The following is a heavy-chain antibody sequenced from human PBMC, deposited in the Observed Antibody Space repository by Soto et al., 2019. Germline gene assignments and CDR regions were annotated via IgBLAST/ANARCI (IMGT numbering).Heavy chain of an antibody. Sequence: QVQLQQSGPGLVKPSETLSLTCTVSGGSIRSYYWSWIRQPAGKALAWIGRIYTSGTTNYNPSLKCRVTILLDTSKNQFSLDLSSVTDADTAVYYCAREGSSGFGMDVWGQGTTVTVSS. CDR2: IYTSGTT. V-gene: IGHV4-4*07. D-gene: IGHD6-25*01. J-gene: IGHJ6*02. CDR3: AREGSSGFGMDV. CDR1: GGSIRSYY.